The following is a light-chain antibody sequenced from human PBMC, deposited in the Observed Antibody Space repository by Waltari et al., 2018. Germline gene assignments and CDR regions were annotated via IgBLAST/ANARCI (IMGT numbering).Light chain of an antibody. J-gene: IGKJ4*01. CDR2: GTA. CDR1: QSVSRIS. V-gene: IGKV3-20*01. CDR3: QQYDGSVLT. Sequence: CRASQSVSRISLVWLQQKPGQAPRLVIYGTANRATGFPDRFSGSGSGTDFTLTISRLEPEDFAMYYCQQYDGSVLTFGGGTKVEL.